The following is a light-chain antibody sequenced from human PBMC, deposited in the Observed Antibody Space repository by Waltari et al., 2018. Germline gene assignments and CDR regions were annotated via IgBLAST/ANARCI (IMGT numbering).Light chain of an antibody. CDR3: HSRETFSTRL. Sequence: SSDLTQDPSVSVALGQTVRITCHGDTLRRYYASWYQQRPGQAPILVLYGPDNRPSGIPDRFEGSTSGNTASLTITGAQAEDEADYYCHSRETFSTRLFGGGTRLTV. J-gene: IGLJ2*01. V-gene: IGLV3-19*01. CDR2: GPD. CDR1: TLRRYY.